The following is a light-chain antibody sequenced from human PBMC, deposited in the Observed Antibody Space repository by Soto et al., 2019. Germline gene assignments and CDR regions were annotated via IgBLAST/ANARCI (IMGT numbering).Light chain of an antibody. V-gene: IGKV3-11*01. CDR1: QSVGSY. CDR2: DAS. CDR3: QQRSVWVT. Sequence: EIVLTQSPATLSLSPGERATLSCRASQSVGSYLAWYQQKPGQAPRLLIYDASNRATGIPARFSGSGSGTDFTLTISSLEPEDFAVYYCQQRSVWVTFGQGTRLEIK. J-gene: IGKJ5*01.